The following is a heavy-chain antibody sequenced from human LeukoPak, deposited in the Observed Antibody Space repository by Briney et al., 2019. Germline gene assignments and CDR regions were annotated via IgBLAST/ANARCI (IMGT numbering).Heavy chain of an antibody. V-gene: IGHV6-1*01. CDR3: ARAVGTRFGELLFYHMDV. CDR2: TYYRSKWYN. Sequence: SQTLSLTCAISGDSVSSNSAAWNWIRQSPSRGLEWLGRTYYRSKWYNDYAVSVKSRITINPDTSKNQFSLKLSSVTAADTAVYYCARAVGTRFGELLFYHMDVWGKGTTVTISS. CDR1: GDSVSSNSAA. D-gene: IGHD3-10*01. J-gene: IGHJ6*03.